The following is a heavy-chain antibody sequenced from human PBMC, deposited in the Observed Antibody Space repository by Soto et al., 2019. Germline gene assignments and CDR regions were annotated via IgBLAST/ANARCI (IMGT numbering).Heavy chain of an antibody. CDR1: GGAISSGGYY. J-gene: IGHJ2*01. CDR3: ASTLKTYYYDSSGYYWYFDL. Sequence: SETLSLTCTVSGGAISSGGYYWSWSRQHPGKGLEWIGYIYYSGSTYYNPSLKSRVTISVDTSRNQFSLKLSSVTAADTAVYYCASTLKTYYYDSSGYYWYFDLWGRGSLVTVSS. V-gene: IGHV4-31*03. D-gene: IGHD3-22*01. CDR2: IYYSGST.